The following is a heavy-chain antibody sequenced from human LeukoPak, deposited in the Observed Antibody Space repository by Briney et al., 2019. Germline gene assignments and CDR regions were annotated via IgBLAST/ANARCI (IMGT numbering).Heavy chain of an antibody. CDR1: GFTFSGYG. CDR2: IWYDGSNK. J-gene: IGHJ4*02. Sequence: GGSLRLSCAASGFTFSGYGMHWVRQAPGKGLEWVAVIWYDGSNKYYADSVKGRFTISRDNSKNTLYLQMNSLRAEDTAVYYCARDPMYGSGSYCFFDYWGQGTLVTVSS. D-gene: IGHD3-10*01. CDR3: ARDPMYGSGSYCFFDY. V-gene: IGHV3-33*01.